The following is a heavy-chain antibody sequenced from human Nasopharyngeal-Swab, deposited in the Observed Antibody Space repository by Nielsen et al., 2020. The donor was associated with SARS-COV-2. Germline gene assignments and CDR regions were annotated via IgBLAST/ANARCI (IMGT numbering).Heavy chain of an antibody. CDR1: GGTFSSYA. D-gene: IGHD4-11*01. Sequence: SVKVSCKASGGTFSSYATSWVRQAPGQGLEWMGRIIPILGIANYAQKFQGRVTITADKSTSTAYMELSSLRSEDTAVYYCARYYSNYHFWYFDLWGRGTLVTVSS. J-gene: IGHJ2*01. CDR3: ARYYSNYHFWYFDL. CDR2: IIPILGIA. V-gene: IGHV1-69*04.